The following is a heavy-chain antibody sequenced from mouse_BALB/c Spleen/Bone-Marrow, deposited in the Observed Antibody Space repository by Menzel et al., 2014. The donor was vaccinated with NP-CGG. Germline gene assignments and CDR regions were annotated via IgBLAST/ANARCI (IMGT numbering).Heavy chain of an antibody. J-gene: IGHJ3*01. CDR3: ARSGGYYVRFAY. CDR1: GYTFTDYY. CDR2: IYPGSGNT. D-gene: IGHD2-3*01. Sequence: VVESGPELVKPGASVKVSCKASGYTFTDYYINWVKQKPGQGLEWIGWIYPGSGNTKYNEKFKGRATLTVDTSSSTAYMQLSSLTSEDTAVYFCARSGGYYVRFAYWGQGTLVTVSA. V-gene: IGHV1-84*02.